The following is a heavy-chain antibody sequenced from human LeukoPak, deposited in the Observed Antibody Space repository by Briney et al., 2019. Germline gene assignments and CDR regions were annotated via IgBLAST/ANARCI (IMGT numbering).Heavy chain of an antibody. V-gene: IGHV3-48*03. J-gene: IGHJ5*02. D-gene: IGHD2-2*01. CDR2: ISSSGSTI. CDR1: GFSFSSYV. Sequence: GGSLRLSCAASGFSFSSYVMNWVRQAPGKGLEWVSYISSSGSTIYYADSVKGRFSISRDNAKNSLYLQMNSLRAEDTAVYYCARGPSWESYLWGQGTLVTVSS. CDR3: ARGPSWESYL.